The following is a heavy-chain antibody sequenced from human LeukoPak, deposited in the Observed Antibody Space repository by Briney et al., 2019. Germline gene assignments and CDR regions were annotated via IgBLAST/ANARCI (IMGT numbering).Heavy chain of an antibody. CDR3: ARGLARYCSSTSCYLFDP. CDR1: GGTFSSYA. J-gene: IGHJ5*02. Sequence: SVKVSCKASGGTFSSYAISWVRQAPGQGLEWMGGIIPIFGTANYAQKFQGRVTITTDESASTAYMELSSLRSEDTAVYYCARGLARYCSSTSCYLFDPWGQGTLVTVSS. CDR2: IIPIFGTA. D-gene: IGHD2-2*01. V-gene: IGHV1-69*05.